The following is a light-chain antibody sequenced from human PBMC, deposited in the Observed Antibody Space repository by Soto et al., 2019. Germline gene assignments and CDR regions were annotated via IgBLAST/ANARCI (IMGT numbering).Light chain of an antibody. V-gene: IGLV2-14*04. J-gene: IGLJ1*01. CDR2: DVS. Sequence: VGRYNFVSSYQQHPGNAPKLLIYDVSNRPSGVSNRFSGSKSGNTASLTISGLQAEDEADYYCSSYTSITTDVFGTGTKV. CDR1: VGRYNF. CDR3: SSYTSITTDV.